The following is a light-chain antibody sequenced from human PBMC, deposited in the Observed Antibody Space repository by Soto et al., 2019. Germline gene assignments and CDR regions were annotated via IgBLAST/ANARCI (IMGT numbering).Light chain of an antibody. V-gene: IGLV1-51*01. CDR2: DSN. Sequence: QSVLTQPPSVSAAPGQKVTISCSGSSPNIGNNYVSWYQQLPGTAPKLLIYDSNKRPSGIPDRFSGSKSGTSATLGITGLQTGDEADYYCGTWDSSLSVGVFGGGTKLTVL. CDR3: GTWDSSLSVGV. J-gene: IGLJ2*01. CDR1: SPNIGNNY.